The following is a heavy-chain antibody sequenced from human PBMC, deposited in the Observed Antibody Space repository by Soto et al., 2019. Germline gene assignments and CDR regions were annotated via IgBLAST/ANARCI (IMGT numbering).Heavy chain of an antibody. D-gene: IGHD1-26*01. Sequence: GESLKLSCTGSGYSFTRYWISWVRQMPGKGLEWMGRIDPSDSYTNYSPSFQGHVTISADKSISTAYLQWSSLKASDTAMYYCARHRGSYPNYYYYGMDVWGQGTTVTVSS. CDR1: GYSFTRYW. V-gene: IGHV5-10-1*01. J-gene: IGHJ6*02. CDR3: ARHRGSYPNYYYYGMDV. CDR2: IDPSDSYT.